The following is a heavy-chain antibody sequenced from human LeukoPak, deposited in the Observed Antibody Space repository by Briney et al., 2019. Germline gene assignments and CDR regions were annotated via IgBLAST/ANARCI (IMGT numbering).Heavy chain of an antibody. CDR3: ASLDSGKFDY. D-gene: IGHD3-10*01. CDR2: VYYTGST. CDR1: GGSISSYH. J-gene: IGHJ4*02. Sequence: SETLSLTCTVSGGSISSYHWSWVRQPPGKGLEWIGYVYYTGSTKYSPSLKSRLTTSLDTSMNQFSLKLSSVTAADTAVYYCASLDSGKFDYWGQGTLVTVSS. V-gene: IGHV4-59*01.